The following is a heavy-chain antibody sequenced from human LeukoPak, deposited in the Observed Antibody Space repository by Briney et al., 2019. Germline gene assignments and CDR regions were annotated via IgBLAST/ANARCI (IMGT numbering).Heavy chain of an antibody. D-gene: IGHD1-1*01. CDR1: GGSISSGDKY. J-gene: IGHJ5*02. CDR2: VHYSGTT. V-gene: IGHV4-30-4*08. CDR3: ARDWQLVS. Sequence: PSETLSLTCTVSGGSISSGDKYWSWIRQPPGKGLEWIGNVHYSGTTSYNPSLKSRLTISLDTSKNQFSLKLTSVTAADTAVYYCARDWQLVSWGQGTLVTVSS.